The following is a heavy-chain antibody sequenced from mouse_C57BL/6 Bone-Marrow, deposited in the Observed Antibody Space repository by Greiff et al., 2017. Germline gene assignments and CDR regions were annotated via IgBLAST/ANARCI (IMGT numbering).Heavy chain of an antibody. J-gene: IGHJ2*01. CDR1: GYTFTSYW. Sequence: QVQLQQPGAELVRPGTSVKLSCKASGYTFTSYWMHWVKQRPGQGLEWIGVIDPSDSYTNYNQKFKGKSTLTVDKSSSTAYMQLSSLTSEDSAVYYCARSGGWLLFDYWGQGTTLTVSS. D-gene: IGHD2-3*01. V-gene: IGHV1-59*01. CDR3: ARSGGWLLFDY. CDR2: IDPSDSYT.